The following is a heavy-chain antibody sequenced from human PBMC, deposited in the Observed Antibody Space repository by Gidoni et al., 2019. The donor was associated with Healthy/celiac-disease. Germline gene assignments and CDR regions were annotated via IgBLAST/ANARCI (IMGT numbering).Heavy chain of an antibody. CDR1: GFTFSTYE. J-gene: IGHJ3*02. CDR3: ARAYSSLLLFAFDI. V-gene: IGHV3-48*03. CDR2: ISSSWFTT. Sequence: EVQLVESGGGLVQPGGSLRLVCTASGFTFSTYEINWVRQAPGKGLEWVSYISSSWFTTHYADAVQGRFTISRDNAKNSLFLQMNSLRAEDTAVYYCARAYSSLLLFAFDIWGQGTMVTVSP. D-gene: IGHD6-13*01.